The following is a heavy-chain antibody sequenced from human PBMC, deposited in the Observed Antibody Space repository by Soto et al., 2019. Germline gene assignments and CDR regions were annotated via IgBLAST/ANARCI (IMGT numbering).Heavy chain of an antibody. D-gene: IGHD3-3*01. CDR1: GFTFSSYG. CDR3: ARSATEYDFWSGYPEWSLDY. J-gene: IGHJ4*02. V-gene: IGHV3-33*01. Sequence: QVQLVESGGGVVQPGRSLRLSCAASGFTFSSYGMHWVRQAPGKGLEGVAVIWYDGSNKYYADSVQGRFTISRDNSKNTLYLQMNSLRAEDTAVYYCARSATEYDFWSGYPEWSLDYWGQGTLVTVSS. CDR2: IWYDGSNK.